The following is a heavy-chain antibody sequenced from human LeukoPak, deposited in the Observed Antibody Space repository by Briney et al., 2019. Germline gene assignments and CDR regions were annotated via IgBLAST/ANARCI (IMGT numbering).Heavy chain of an antibody. D-gene: IGHD3-10*01. CDR1: GFTFSSYA. J-gene: IGHJ4*02. Sequence: GGSLRLSCAASGFTFSSYAMHWVRQAPGKGLEWVAVISYDGSNKYYADSVKGRFTISRDNAENSLYLQMSSLRAEDTAVYYCARGRYWGDFDYWGQGTLVTVSS. V-gene: IGHV3-30-3*01. CDR2: ISYDGSNK. CDR3: ARGRYWGDFDY.